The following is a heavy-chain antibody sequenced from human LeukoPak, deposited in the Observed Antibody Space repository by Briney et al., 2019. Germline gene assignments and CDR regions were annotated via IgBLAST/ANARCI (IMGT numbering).Heavy chain of an antibody. V-gene: IGHV3-48*03. Sequence: GGSLRLSCEASGFTFSNCEMNWVRQGPGKGLEWVSYISSSGGSIYYADSVKGRFTISRDNAKNSLYLQMNSLRVEDTAVYYCSRSSEYSTSSGQNLWGQGTLVTVSS. J-gene: IGHJ4*02. CDR2: ISSSGGSI. CDR1: GFTFSNCE. D-gene: IGHD6-6*01. CDR3: SRSSEYSTSSGQNL.